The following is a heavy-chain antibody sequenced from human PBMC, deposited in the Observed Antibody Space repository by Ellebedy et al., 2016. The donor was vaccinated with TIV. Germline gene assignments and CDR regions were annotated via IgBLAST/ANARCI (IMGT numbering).Heavy chain of an antibody. CDR2: INQDGRTT. J-gene: IGHJ3*02. CDR1: EFAFETDW. Sequence: PGGSLRLSCAASEFAFETDWMTWVRQAPGQGLEWVANINQDGRTTNYVDSVKGRFTISRDNAKNSLYLQLNSLRVDDTAMYYCATDKVCFTFDIWGRGTMVTVSS. CDR3: ATDKVCFTFDI. V-gene: IGHV3-7*01.